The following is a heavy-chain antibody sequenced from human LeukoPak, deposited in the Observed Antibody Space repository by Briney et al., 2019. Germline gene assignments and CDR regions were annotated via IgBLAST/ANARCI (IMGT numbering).Heavy chain of an antibody. D-gene: IGHD3-22*01. V-gene: IGHV1-69*05. CDR2: IIPAFGTA. CDR3: ASEGNYDSSGYSRYNYYYMDV. CDR1: GGTFSSYS. Sequence: EASVKVSCKGSGGTFSSYSISWVRQAPGQGLEWMGGIIPAFGTAHYAQKFQGRVTFTTDESTTTAYMELRSLRSEDTAVYCCASEGNYDSSGYSRYNYYYMDVWGKGTAVTVSS. J-gene: IGHJ6*03.